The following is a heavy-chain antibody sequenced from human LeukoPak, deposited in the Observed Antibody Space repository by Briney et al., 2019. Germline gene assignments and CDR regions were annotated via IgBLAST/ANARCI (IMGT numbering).Heavy chain of an antibody. CDR2: IIPILGIA. V-gene: IGHV1-69*04. D-gene: IGHD6-6*01. J-gene: IGHJ4*02. CDR1: GGTFSSYA. CDR3: ARVSSREDY. Sequence: ASVKVSCKASGGTFSSYAISWVRQAPGQGLEWMGRIIPILGIANYAQKFQGRVTITRNTSISTAYMELSSLRSEDTAVYYCARVSSREDYWGQGTLVTVSS.